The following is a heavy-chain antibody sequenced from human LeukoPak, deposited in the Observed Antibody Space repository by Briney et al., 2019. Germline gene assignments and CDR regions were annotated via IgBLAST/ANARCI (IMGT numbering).Heavy chain of an antibody. Sequence: SVKVSCKASGGTFSSYAISWVRQAPGQGLEWTGGIIPIFGTANYAQKFQGRVTITADESTGTAYMELSSLRSEDTAVYYCARGDSSANLGYWGQGTLVTVSS. J-gene: IGHJ4*02. V-gene: IGHV1-69*13. CDR1: GGTFSSYA. CDR3: ARGDSSANLGY. D-gene: IGHD3-22*01. CDR2: IIPIFGTA.